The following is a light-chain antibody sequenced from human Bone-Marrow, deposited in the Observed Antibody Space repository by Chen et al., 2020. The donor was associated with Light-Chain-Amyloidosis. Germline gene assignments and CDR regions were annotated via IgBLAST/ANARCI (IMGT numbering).Light chain of an antibody. J-gene: IGLJ3*02. V-gene: IGLV3-21*02. CDR3: QVWDRSSDRPV. Sequence: SYVLTQPSSVSVAPGQTATIACGGNNIGSTSVHWYQQTPGQAPLLVFYDDSDRPSGIPERLCGSDSGNTATLTISRVEAGDEAGYYCQVWDRSSDRPVFGGGTKLTVL. CDR2: DDS. CDR1: NIGSTS.